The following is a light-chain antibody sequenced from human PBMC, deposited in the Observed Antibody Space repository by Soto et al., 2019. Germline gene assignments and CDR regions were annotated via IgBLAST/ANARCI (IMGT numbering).Light chain of an antibody. J-gene: IGKJ2*01. Sequence: EIELTQSPGTLSLSPGERATLSCRASQSVSSSYLAWYQQKPGQAPRLLFYGASSRASGLPDMFSGSGAGTDFPLTISRLEPEVFALYYCQQYGSPPLFGQGTKLEIK. CDR3: QQYGSPPL. CDR1: QSVSSSY. CDR2: GAS. V-gene: IGKV3-20*01.